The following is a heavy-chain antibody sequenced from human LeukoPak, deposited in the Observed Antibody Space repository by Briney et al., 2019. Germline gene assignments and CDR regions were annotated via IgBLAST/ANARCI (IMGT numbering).Heavy chain of an antibody. V-gene: IGHV3-48*03. CDR2: ISSSGSTI. J-gene: IGHJ3*02. Sequence: GGSLRLSCAASGFTFSSYEMNWVRQAPGKGLEWVSYISSSGSTIYYADSVKGLFTISRDNAKNSLYLQMSSLRAEDTAVYYFARDPPGCFDIRGQGTMVTVSA. CDR3: ARDPPGCFDI. D-gene: IGHD6-19*01. CDR1: GFTFSSYE.